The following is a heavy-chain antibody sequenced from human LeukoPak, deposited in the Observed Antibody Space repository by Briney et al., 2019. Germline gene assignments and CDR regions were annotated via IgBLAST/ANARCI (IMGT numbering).Heavy chain of an antibody. V-gene: IGHV1-18*01. Sequence: ASVKVSCKASGYTFTSYGISWVRQAPGQGLEWMGWISAYNGNTNYVQKLQGRVTMTTDTSTSTAYMELRSLRSDDTAVYYCARVRIGCSGGSCYQDWFDPWGQGTLVTVSS. CDR1: GYTFTSYG. J-gene: IGHJ5*02. CDR3: ARVRIGCSGGSCYQDWFDP. D-gene: IGHD2-15*01. CDR2: ISAYNGNT.